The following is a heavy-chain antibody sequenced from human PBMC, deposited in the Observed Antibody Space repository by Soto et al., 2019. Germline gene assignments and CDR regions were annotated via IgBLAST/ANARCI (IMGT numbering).Heavy chain of an antibody. Sequence: PSETLSLTCAVSGYSISSGYYWGWIRQPPGKGLEWIGTIFHSGSTYYNASLRSRVTISVDTSKNQFSLKLSSVTAADTAMYYCARVYIGSIVGGSFLYYFDFWGQASLVTFSS. D-gene: IGHD1-26*01. CDR1: GYSISSGYY. CDR3: ARVYIGSIVGGSFLYYFDF. CDR2: IFHSGST. V-gene: IGHV4-38-2*01. J-gene: IGHJ4*02.